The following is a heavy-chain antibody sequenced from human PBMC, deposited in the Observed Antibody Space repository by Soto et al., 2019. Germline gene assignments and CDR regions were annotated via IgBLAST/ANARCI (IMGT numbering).Heavy chain of an antibody. CDR2: INPDNGNT. D-gene: IGHD2-15*01. J-gene: IGHJ5*02. CDR1: GYTFTRYT. CDR3: ARGIATGQLDP. V-gene: IGHV1-3*01. Sequence: ASVKVSCKASGYTFTRYTMNRVRQAPGQRLEWMGWINPDNGNTKSSQRFQDRVIITRDTSASTAYMDLSSLRSEDTAVYYCARGIATGQLDPWGQGTLVTVSS.